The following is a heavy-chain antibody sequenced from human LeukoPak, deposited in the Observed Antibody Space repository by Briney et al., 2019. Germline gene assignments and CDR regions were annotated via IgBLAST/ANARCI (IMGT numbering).Heavy chain of an antibody. CDR1: GDSINTKSYY. V-gene: IGHV4-39*01. D-gene: IGHD5-18*01. CDR2: IYYSGNT. CDR3: ARHSYGTFDY. Sequence: SETLSLTCTVSGDSINTKSYYWGWIRQPPGKGLEWIGSIYYSGNTYYNPSLKSRVTLSIDTSKNQFSPRLSSVTAADTAVYYCARHSYGTFDYWGQGTLVTVSS. J-gene: IGHJ4*02.